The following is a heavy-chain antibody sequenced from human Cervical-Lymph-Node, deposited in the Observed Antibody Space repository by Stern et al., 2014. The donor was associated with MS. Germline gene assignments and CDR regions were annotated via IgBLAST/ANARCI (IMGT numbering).Heavy chain of an antibody. CDR3: ARHQLGYGYAYLRY. Sequence: QLQLQESGPGLVKPSDTLSLTCSVSGDSLSSSTFYWGWIRQPPGKGPEWIGSVYYSGNTYYHPSLKSRVTISVDTFKNQLSLRLTLVTAADTAVYYCARHQLGYGYAYLRYWGQGTLVTVSS. J-gene: IGHJ4*02. D-gene: IGHD5-18*01. V-gene: IGHV4-39*01. CDR1: GDSLSSSTFY. CDR2: VYYSGNT.